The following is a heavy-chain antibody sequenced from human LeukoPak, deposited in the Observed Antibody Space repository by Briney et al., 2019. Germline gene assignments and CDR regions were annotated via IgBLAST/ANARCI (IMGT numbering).Heavy chain of an antibody. D-gene: IGHD5-12*01. Sequence: GGSLRLSCAASGFTFDDYAMHWVRQAPGKGLEWVSGISWNSGSIGYADSVKGRFTISRDNAKNSLYLQMNSLRAEDTALYYCAKGNKVATIAIGAFDIWGQGTMVTVSS. CDR2: ISWNSGSI. V-gene: IGHV3-9*01. J-gene: IGHJ3*02. CDR1: GFTFDDYA. CDR3: AKGNKVATIAIGAFDI.